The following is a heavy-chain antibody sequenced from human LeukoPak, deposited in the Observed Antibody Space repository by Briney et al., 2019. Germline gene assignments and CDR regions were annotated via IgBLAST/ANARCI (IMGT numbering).Heavy chain of an antibody. CDR1: GGSISSYY. Sequence: SETLSLTCTVPGGSISSYYWSWIRQPPGKGVEWIGNLYYMRGAWYKSSLKSRVTTSVDTSRNEFSLKLSSVTAADTAVYYCARTWEQLVRWFDPWGQGTLVTVSS. V-gene: IGHV4-59*01. CDR2: LYYMRGA. D-gene: IGHD6-13*01. J-gene: IGHJ5*02. CDR3: ARTWEQLVRWFDP.